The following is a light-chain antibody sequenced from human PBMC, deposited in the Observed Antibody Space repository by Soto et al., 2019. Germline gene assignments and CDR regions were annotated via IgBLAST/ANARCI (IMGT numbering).Light chain of an antibody. CDR3: QQYASSVT. CDR1: QSFSSTF. V-gene: IGKV3-20*01. CDR2: GAS. Sequence: EILLTQSPGSLSLSPGDRATLSCRASQSFSSTFFAWYQQKPGQAPRLLIYGASSRATGIPDRFSGSGSGTHFTLTISRLEPEDVAVYYCQQYASSVTFGQGTKVEIK. J-gene: IGKJ1*01.